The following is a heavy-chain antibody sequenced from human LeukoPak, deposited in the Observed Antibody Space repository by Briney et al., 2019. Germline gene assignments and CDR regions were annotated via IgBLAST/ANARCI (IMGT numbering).Heavy chain of an antibody. Sequence: QSGGSLRLSCEASGFTFDNYAMHWVRQAPGRRLEWVAVISFDGNREYYPDSVKGRFTISRDNSKNTLYLQMNGLKTEDTAVYYCAREGSIVARTDYWGQGTLVTVSS. CDR3: AREGSIVARTDY. V-gene: IGHV3-30-3*01. J-gene: IGHJ4*02. CDR2: ISFDGNRE. CDR1: GFTFDNYA. D-gene: IGHD3-16*02.